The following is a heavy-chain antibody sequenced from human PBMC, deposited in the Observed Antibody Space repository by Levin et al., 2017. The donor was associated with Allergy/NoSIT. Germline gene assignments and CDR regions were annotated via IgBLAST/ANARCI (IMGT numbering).Heavy chain of an antibody. CDR2: ISGSGGDT. D-gene: IGHD1-26*01. V-gene: IGHV3-23*01. Sequence: GGSLRLSCAASGFTFRSYAMTWVRQAPGEGLEWVSAISGSGGDTFYADPVKGRFTISRDNSKNTLYLQMNSLRAEDTAVYYCAKYSGRGSRTFDYWGQGTLVTVSS. CDR3: AKYSGRGSRTFDY. CDR1: GFTFRSYA. J-gene: IGHJ4*02.